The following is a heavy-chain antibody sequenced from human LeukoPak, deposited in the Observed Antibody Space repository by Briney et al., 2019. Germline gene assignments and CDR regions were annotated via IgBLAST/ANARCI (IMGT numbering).Heavy chain of an antibody. CDR1: GGSFSGYY. D-gene: IGHD3-10*01. J-gene: IGHJ6*02. V-gene: IGHV4-34*01. Sequence: PSETLSLTCAVYGGSFSGYYWSWIRQPPGKGLEWIGEINHSGSTNYNPSLKSRVAISVDTSKNQFSLKLSSVTAADTAVYYCARGLIITMVRGVIGYYYCMDVWGQGTTVTVSS. CDR2: INHSGST. CDR3: ARGLIITMVRGVIGYYYCMDV.